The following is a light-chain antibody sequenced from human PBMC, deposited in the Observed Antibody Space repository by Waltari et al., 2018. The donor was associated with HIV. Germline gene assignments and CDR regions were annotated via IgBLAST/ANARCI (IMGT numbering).Light chain of an antibody. CDR1: SLSGQY. CDR2: KDT. Sequence: SYELTQPPSVSVSPGQTATITCSGDSLSGQYAYWYQQRPGQAPVAIIYKDTERPSGIHERVSGSSSGKTVTLIISEAQTEDEADYYCQSADSSGGFRVFGGGTRLSVL. V-gene: IGLV3-25*03. J-gene: IGLJ3*02. CDR3: QSADSSGGFRV.